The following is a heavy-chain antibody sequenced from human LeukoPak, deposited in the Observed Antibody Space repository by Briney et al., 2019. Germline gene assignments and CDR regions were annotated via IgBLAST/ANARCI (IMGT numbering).Heavy chain of an antibody. J-gene: IGHJ4*02. Sequence: KPGGCLRLSCEASGFTFNTYSMNWARQPPGKGLEWVSSIDSSGGYMFYADSVRGRFIISRDNAKDSLYLQMNSRRVEDTAVYYCLRGDRRDYWGQGTLVTVS. CDR3: LRGDRRDY. CDR2: IDSSGGYM. V-gene: IGHV3-21*06. CDR1: GFTFNTYS.